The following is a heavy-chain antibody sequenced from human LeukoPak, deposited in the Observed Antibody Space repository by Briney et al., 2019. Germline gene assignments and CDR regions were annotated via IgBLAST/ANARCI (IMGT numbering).Heavy chain of an antibody. Sequence: GGSLRLSCAASGFTFSDYSMNWVRQAPGKGLEWVSSISSSTSYIFYADSMKGRFTISRDNAENSLYLQMNSLRAEDTAVYYCARVLSAAMWGGMDVWGQGTTVTVSS. CDR1: GFTFSDYS. V-gene: IGHV3-21*01. CDR3: ARVLSAAMWGGMDV. CDR2: ISSSTSYI. J-gene: IGHJ6*02. D-gene: IGHD2-2*01.